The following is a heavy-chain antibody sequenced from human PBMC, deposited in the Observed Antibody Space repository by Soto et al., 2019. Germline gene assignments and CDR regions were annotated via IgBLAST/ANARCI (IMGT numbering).Heavy chain of an antibody. D-gene: IGHD6-13*01. CDR1: GFSLSNAGLG. Sequence: QVTVKESGHVLVKPTETLTLTCTVSGFSLSNAGLGVSWIRQPPGKALEWLAHIFSNDEKSYSTSLKSRLTISKDTSKSQVVLIMTNMDPVDTATYYCASTYTTSWYWFDPWGQGTLVSVSS. CDR2: IFSNDEK. CDR3: ASTYTTSWYWFDP. J-gene: IGHJ5*02. V-gene: IGHV2-26*04.